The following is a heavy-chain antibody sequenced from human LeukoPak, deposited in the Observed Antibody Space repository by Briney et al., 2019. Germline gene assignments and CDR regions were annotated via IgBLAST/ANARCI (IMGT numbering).Heavy chain of an antibody. V-gene: IGHV1-2*02. D-gene: IGHD3-10*01. J-gene: IGHJ5*02. CDR2: INPKSGGT. Sequence: ASVKVSCKASGYTFTDYHIHWVRQAPGQGLEWMGWINPKSGGTRYPQRFQGRVTMTRDTSSSTAYMEISRLTFDDTAVYYCARDGMRWLGELLPNNWFDPWGQGTLVTVSS. CDR1: GYTFTDYH. CDR3: ARDGMRWLGELLPNNWFDP.